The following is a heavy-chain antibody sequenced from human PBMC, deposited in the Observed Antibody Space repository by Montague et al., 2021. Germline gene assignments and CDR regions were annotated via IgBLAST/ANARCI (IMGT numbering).Heavy chain of an antibody. CDR1: GGSVTSYNYY. Sequence: SETLSLTCTISGGSVTSYNYYWIWLPQAPGKELVWYGYNNYSTNTNSNPSLKSRVTISIATSKNQFSLNLSSVTAADSAVYYCAKAHVLPGGWFDTWGQGTLVTVSS. CDR3: AKAHVLPGGWFDT. CDR2: NNYSTNT. V-gene: IGHV4-61*01. J-gene: IGHJ5*02. D-gene: IGHD3-10*01.